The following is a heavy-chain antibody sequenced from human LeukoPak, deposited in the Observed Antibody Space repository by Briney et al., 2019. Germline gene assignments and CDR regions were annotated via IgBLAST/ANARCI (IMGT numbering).Heavy chain of an antibody. CDR1: GYSISSGYF. J-gene: IGHJ4*02. Sequence: KTSETLSLTCAVSGYSISSGYFWGWIRQPPGKGLEWIGSIYHSGSTYYNPCLKSRVTISLNTSKNQFSLKLSSVTAADTAVYYCATNYGSGSYYILVYWGQGTLVTVSS. CDR3: ATNYGSGSYYILVY. CDR2: IYHSGST. V-gene: IGHV4-38-2*01. D-gene: IGHD3-10*01.